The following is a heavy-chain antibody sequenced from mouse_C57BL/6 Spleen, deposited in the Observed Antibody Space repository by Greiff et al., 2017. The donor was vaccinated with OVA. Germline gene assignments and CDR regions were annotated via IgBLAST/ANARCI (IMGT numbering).Heavy chain of an antibody. CDR1: GFTFTSYA. D-gene: IGHD1-1*01. J-gene: IGHJ2*01. CDR2: ISSGGDYT. Sequence: EVLLVESGAGLVKPGGSLKLSCAASGFTFTSYAMSWVRQTPEKRLEWVAYISSGGDYTYYADTVKGRFTISRDNARNTLYLQMSSLKSEDTAMYYCTRDHGGSSYDFDYWGQGTTLTVSS. V-gene: IGHV5-9-1*02. CDR3: TRDHGGSSYDFDY.